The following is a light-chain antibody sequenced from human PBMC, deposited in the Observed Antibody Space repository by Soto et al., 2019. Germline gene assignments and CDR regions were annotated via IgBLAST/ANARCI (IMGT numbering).Light chain of an antibody. Sequence: QSVLTQPASVSGSPGQSITISCTGTSSDAGGYNYVSWYQQHPGKAPKLMIYEVSNRPSGVSNRFSGSKSGNTASLTISGLQAEDEADYYCSSYTSSSTRVFGTGTKV. CDR2: EVS. CDR3: SSYTSSSTRV. J-gene: IGLJ1*01. CDR1: SSDAGGYNY. V-gene: IGLV2-14*01.